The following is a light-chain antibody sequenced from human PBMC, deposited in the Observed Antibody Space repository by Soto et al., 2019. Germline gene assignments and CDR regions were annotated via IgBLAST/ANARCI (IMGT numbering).Light chain of an antibody. J-gene: IGKJ4*01. V-gene: IGKV3-20*01. CDR2: SAS. CDR3: QQYGTSPLT. CDR1: QTVSSNY. Sequence: IVLTQSPGTLSLSPGERATLSCRASQTVSSNYLAWYQQKPGQAPRLLIYSASTRATGIPDRFSGSGSGTDFTLTISRLEPEDFAVYYCQQYGTSPLTFGGGTKVDIK.